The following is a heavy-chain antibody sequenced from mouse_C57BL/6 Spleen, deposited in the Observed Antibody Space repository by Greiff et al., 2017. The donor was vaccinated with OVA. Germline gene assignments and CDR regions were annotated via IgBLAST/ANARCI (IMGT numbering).Heavy chain of an antibody. V-gene: IGHV1-76*01. J-gene: IGHJ3*01. CDR3: AREDYGSSYVAWFAY. Sequence: VKLMESGAELVRPGASVKLSCKASGYTFTDYYINWVKQRPGQGLEWIARIYPGSGNTYYNEKFKGKATLTAEKSSSTAYMQLSSLTSEDSAVYFCAREDYGSSYVAWFAYWGQGTLVTVSA. D-gene: IGHD1-1*01. CDR2: IYPGSGNT. CDR1: GYTFTDYY.